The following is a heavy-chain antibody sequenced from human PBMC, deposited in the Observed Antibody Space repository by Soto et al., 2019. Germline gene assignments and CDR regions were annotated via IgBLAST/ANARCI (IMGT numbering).Heavy chain of an antibody. D-gene: IGHD4-17*01. V-gene: IGHV3-30*03. CDR1: GFTFSSYG. Sequence: PGGSLRVSCAASGFTFSSYGMHWVRQAPGKGLERVAVISYDGSNKYYADSVKGRFTISRDNSKNTLYLQMNSLRAEDTDVYYSARAYGGYFDSWGQVTLVTVSS. J-gene: IGHJ4*02. CDR2: ISYDGSNK. CDR3: ARAYGGYFDS.